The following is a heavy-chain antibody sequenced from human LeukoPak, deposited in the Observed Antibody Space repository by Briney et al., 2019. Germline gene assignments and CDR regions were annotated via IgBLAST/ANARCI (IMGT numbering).Heavy chain of an antibody. CDR1: GGSISSYY. Sequence: SETLSRTCTVSGGSISSYYWSWIRQPPGKGLEWIGFIYYSGSTNYNPSLKSRVTISVDTSKNQFSLKLSSVTAADTAVYYCARPSLDYGGIDAFDFWGQGTLVTVSS. D-gene: IGHD4-23*01. CDR3: ARPSLDYGGIDAFDF. J-gene: IGHJ3*01. V-gene: IGHV4-59*08. CDR2: IYYSGST.